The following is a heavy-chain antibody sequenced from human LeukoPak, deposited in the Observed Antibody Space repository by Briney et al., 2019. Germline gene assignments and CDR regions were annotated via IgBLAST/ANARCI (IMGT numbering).Heavy chain of an antibody. V-gene: IGHV3-23*01. CDR2: ISGLGGSA. Sequence: GGSLRLSCAASGFTFSTYWMSWVRQAPGKGLEWVSGISGLGGSAYYAASVKGRFIISRDNSGNTLFFQLTTLRVEDTAVYYCARRGGSSWSSFDYWGHGTLVTVSS. J-gene: IGHJ4*01. CDR3: ARRGGSSWSSFDY. CDR1: GFTFSTYW. D-gene: IGHD6-13*01.